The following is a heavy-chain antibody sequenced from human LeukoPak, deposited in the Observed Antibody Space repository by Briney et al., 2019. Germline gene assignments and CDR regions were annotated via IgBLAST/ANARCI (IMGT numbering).Heavy chain of an antibody. D-gene: IGHD3-10*01. CDR2: ISGSGGST. Sequence: GGSLRLSCAASGFTFSSYAMSWVRQAPGKGLEWVSAISGSGGSTYYADSVKGRFTISRDNSKNTLYLQMNSLRAEDTAVYYCAKDYYGSGSYYIDAFDIWGQGTMVTVPS. V-gene: IGHV3-23*01. CDR3: AKDYYGSGSYYIDAFDI. J-gene: IGHJ3*02. CDR1: GFTFSSYA.